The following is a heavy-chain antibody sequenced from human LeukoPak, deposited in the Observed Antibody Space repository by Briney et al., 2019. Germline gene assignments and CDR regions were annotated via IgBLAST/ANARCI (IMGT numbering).Heavy chain of an antibody. Sequence: PGGSLRLSCAASGFTFSSYSMNWVRLAPGKGLEWVSSISSSSSYIYYADSVKGRFTISRDNAKNSLYLQMNSLRAEDTAVYYCAGRPEKIYPPFDPWGQGTLVTVSS. V-gene: IGHV3-21*01. CDR1: GFTFSSYS. J-gene: IGHJ5*02. CDR3: AGRPEKIYPPFDP. CDR2: ISSSSSYI. D-gene: IGHD1-14*01.